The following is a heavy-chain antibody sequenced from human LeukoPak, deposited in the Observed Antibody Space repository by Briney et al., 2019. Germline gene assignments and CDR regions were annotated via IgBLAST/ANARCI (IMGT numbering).Heavy chain of an antibody. V-gene: IGHV3-23*01. CDR2: ISGSGPST. CDR1: GFTFSNYG. CDR3: AKPPSMIIVVPLDF. D-gene: IGHD3-22*01. J-gene: IGHJ4*02. Sequence: GGSLRLSCAASGFTFSNYGMSWVRQAPGKGLEWVSAISGSGPSTYNADSVKGRFSISRDNSKNTLYLQMNSRTAEDTAIYYCAKPPSMIIVVPLDFWGQGTLVTVSS.